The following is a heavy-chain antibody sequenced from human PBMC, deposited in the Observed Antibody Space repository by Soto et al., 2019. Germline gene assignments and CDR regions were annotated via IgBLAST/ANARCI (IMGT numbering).Heavy chain of an antibody. CDR3: ARDSYYTSGNYFTNYTSAMDV. CDR1: GYSFTNYW. D-gene: IGHD3-10*01. J-gene: IGHJ6*02. V-gene: IGHV5-10-1*03. Sequence: EMQLVQSGAEVKKTGESLRISCKGSGYSFTNYWITWVRQMPGKGLEWLGRVDPTDSYSNYSPSFQGHVTISADKSISTAYLQWSSLKASDTAMYYCARDSYYTSGNYFTNYTSAMDVWGQGTTVTVSS. CDR2: VDPTDSYS.